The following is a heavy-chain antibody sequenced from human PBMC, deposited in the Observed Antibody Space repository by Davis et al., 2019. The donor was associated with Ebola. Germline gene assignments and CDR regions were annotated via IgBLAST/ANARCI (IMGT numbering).Heavy chain of an antibody. CDR3: ARMGFSGQPTDY. V-gene: IGHV4-59*01. Sequence: GSLRLSCTVSGGSISSYYWSWIRQPPGKGLEWIGYIYYSGSTNYNPSLKSRVTISVDTSKNQFSLKLSSVTAADTAVYYCARMGFSGQPTDYWGQGTLVTVSS. D-gene: IGHD3-10*01. CDR1: GGSISSYY. J-gene: IGHJ4*02. CDR2: IYYSGST.